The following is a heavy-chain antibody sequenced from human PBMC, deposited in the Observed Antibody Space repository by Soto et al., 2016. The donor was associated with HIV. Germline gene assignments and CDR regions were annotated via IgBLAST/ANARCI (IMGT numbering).Heavy chain of an antibody. CDR2: IGTSNYYI. CDR1: GFTFKTFT. D-gene: IGHD1-26*01. CDR3: ARDDPIGGXAFDI. V-gene: IGHV3-21*01. Sequence: EVQVVESGGGLVKPGGSLRLSCVASGFTFKTFTMNWVRQVPGKGLEWVSSIGTSNYYIYYADSVKGRFTISRDNAKNSMFLQMNALRADDTAIYYCARDDPIGGXAFDIWGQGTRGHRLF. J-gene: IGHJ3*02.